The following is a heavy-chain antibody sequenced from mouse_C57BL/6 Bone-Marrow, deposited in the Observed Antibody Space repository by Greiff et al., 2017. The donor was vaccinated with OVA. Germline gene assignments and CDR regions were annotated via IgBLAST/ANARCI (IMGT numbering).Heavy chain of an antibody. D-gene: IGHD1-1*01. CDR3: AREGGYYYGSRRYFDV. Sequence: EVQLQQSGPELVKPGASVKISCKASGYTFTDYYMNWVKQSHGKSLEWIGDINPNNGGTSYNQKFKGKATLTVDKSSSTAYMELRSLTSEDSAVYYCAREGGYYYGSRRYFDVWGTGTTVTVSS. CDR1: GYTFTDYY. V-gene: IGHV1-26*01. CDR2: INPNNGGT. J-gene: IGHJ1*03.